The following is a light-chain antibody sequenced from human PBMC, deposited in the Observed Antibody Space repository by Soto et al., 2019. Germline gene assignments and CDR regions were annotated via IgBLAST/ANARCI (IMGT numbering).Light chain of an antibody. CDR3: QQCGSSPGT. V-gene: IGKV3-20*01. CDR1: QSVSSTY. CDR2: GAS. Sequence: EIVLTQSPGTLSLSPGERATLSCRASQSVSSTYLAWYQQKPGQAPWLLIYGASSRATGIPDRFSGSGSGTDFTLTISRLEPEDFAVYYCQQCGSSPGTFGQGTKVEIK. J-gene: IGKJ1*01.